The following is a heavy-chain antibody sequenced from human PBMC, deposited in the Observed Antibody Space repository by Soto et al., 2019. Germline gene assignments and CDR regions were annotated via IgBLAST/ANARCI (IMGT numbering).Heavy chain of an antibody. V-gene: IGHV4-39*07. Sequence: SETLSLTCTVSGGSISSSTYYWGWIRQPPGKGLEWIGSIYYSGSTYYNPSLKSRVTISVDTSKNQFSLKLSSVTAADTAVYYCASRIISGWVPQPGPFDYWGQGTLVTVSS. CDR3: ASRIISGWVPQPGPFDY. CDR2: IYYSGST. J-gene: IGHJ4*02. D-gene: IGHD6-19*01. CDR1: GGSISSSTYY.